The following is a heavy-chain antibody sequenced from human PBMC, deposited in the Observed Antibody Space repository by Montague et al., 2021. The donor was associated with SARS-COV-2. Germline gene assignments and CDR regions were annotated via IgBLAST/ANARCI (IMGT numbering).Heavy chain of an antibody. J-gene: IGHJ2*01. Sequence: SETLSLTCTVSGGSISSSSYYWGWIRQPPGKGLEWIGSIYYSGSTYYNPSLKSRVTISVDTPKNQFSLKLSPVTAADTAVYYCARHVYDILTGYYTYWYFDLWGRGTLVTVSS. CDR3: ARHVYDILTGYYTYWYFDL. CDR1: GGSISSSSYY. D-gene: IGHD3-9*01. V-gene: IGHV4-39*01. CDR2: IYYSGST.